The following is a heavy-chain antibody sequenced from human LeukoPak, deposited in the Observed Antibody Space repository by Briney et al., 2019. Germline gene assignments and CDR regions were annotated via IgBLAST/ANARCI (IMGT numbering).Heavy chain of an antibody. V-gene: IGHV4-39*07. D-gene: IGHD3-22*01. CDR1: GGSISSSSYY. CDR3: ARGYAGEGYYDYSGYYIDY. J-gene: IGHJ4*02. CDR2: IHYSGTT. Sequence: KPSETLSLTCTVSGGSISSSSYYWGWIRQPPGKGLEWIGSIHYSGTTYYNPSLKSRVTISVDTSKNQFSLNLSSVTAADTAVYYCARGYAGEGYYDYSGYYIDYWGQGTLVTVSS.